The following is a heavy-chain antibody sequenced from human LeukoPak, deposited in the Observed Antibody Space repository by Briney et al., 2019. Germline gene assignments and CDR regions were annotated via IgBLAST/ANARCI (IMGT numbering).Heavy chain of an antibody. CDR1: GFTFSDAW. J-gene: IGHJ4*02. CDR3: TTVERWLLRSSPY. D-gene: IGHD5-24*01. Sequence: GGSLRLSCAASGFTFSDAWMTWVRQAPGKGLEWVGRITTKIDGETTDYAAPVKGRFTISRDDSKNTLYLQMNSLKTDDTAVYYCTTVERWLLRSSPYWGQGTLVTVSS. CDR2: ITTKIDGETT. V-gene: IGHV3-15*01.